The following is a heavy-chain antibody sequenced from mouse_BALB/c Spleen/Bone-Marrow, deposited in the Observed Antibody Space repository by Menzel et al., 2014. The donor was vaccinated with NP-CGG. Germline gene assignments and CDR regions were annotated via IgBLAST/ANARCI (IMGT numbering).Heavy chain of an antibody. V-gene: IGHV1-54*01. CDR3: ARSTTVKDYFDY. D-gene: IGHD1-1*01. CDR1: GYAFTNYL. CDR2: LNPGSGGS. J-gene: IGHJ2*01. Sequence: VQLVESGAELVRPGTSVKVPCKASGYAFTNYLIEWLKQRPGQGLEWIGVLNPGSGGSHYNEKFKGKATLTADKSSSTAYMQLSSLTSDDSAVYFCARSTTVKDYFDYWGQGTTLTVSS.